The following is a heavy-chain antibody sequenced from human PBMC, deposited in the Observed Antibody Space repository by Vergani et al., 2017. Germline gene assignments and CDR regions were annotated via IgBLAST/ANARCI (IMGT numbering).Heavy chain of an antibody. CDR3: ARHSTVEWLVKLGWIDP. CDR2: IYYSGST. J-gene: IGHJ5*02. Sequence: QLQLQESGPGLVKPSATLSLTCSVSGASIRSSNYYWGCIRQPPGKGLELIASIYYSGSTYYNPSLKSRVTISVDTSKNQFSLKLSSVTAADTAVYFCARHSTVEWLVKLGWIDPWGQGILVTVSS. V-gene: IGHV4-39*01. D-gene: IGHD6-19*01. CDR1: GASIRSSNYY.